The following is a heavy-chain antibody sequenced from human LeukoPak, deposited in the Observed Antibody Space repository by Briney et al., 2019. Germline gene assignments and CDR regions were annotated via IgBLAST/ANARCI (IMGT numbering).Heavy chain of an antibody. V-gene: IGHV3-43*01. J-gene: IGHJ1*01. CDR1: GFTFKSYA. CDR3: AKGAGAAVAKRYIQH. CDR2: ISWDSGNS. D-gene: IGHD6-19*01. Sequence: SGGSLRLSCAASGFTFKSYAMHWVRQAPGKGLEWVSLISWDSGNSYYADSVKGRFTISRDNSKSSLSLQMNSLRTEDTALYYCAKGAGAAVAKRYIQHWGQGTLVTVSS.